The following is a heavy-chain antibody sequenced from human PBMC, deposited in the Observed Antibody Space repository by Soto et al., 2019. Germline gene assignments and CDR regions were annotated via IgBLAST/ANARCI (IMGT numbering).Heavy chain of an antibody. CDR1: GFSLTTPGMC. Sequence: SGPTLVNPRQTLTLTCTFSGFSLTTPGMCVSWIRQPPGKALEWLAVIDWDDDKYYSTSLKTRLSISMDTSKNQVVLEMTNVAPVDTATYYCAHIRGAGAYYHYPMDVWGQGTTVTVSS. CDR2: IDWDDDK. CDR3: AHIRGAGAYYHYPMDV. V-gene: IGHV2-70*12. D-gene: IGHD3-10*01. J-gene: IGHJ6*02.